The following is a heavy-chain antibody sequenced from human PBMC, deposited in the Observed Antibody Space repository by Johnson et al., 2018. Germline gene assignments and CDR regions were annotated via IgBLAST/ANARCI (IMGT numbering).Heavy chain of an antibody. CDR2: VYYSGST. CDR3: AIVISGNFHDAFDI. Sequence: QVQLQESGPGLVKPSETLSLICTVSGGSISNYYWGWIRQPPGKGLEWIGYVYYSGSTNYNPSLKSRVTISVDTSKNQFSLKLSSVTAADTAMYYCAIVISGNFHDAFDIWGQGTMVTVSS. V-gene: IGHV4-59*01. D-gene: IGHD1-26*01. J-gene: IGHJ3*02. CDR1: GGSISNYY.